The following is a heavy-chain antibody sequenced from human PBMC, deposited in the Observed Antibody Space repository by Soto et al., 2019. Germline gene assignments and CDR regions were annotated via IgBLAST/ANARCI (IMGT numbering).Heavy chain of an antibody. D-gene: IGHD1-26*01. V-gene: IGHV1-46*01. CDR2: INPSGGST. CDR3: SRDSTRVGATPAHFDY. CDR1: GYTFTSYY. Sequence: ASVKVSCKASGYTFTSYYMHWVRQAPGQGLEWMGIINPSGGSTSYAQKFHGRVTMTRDTSTSTVNMELSSLRSENTAVYYCSRDSTRVGATPAHFDYWGQGILVIV. J-gene: IGHJ4*02.